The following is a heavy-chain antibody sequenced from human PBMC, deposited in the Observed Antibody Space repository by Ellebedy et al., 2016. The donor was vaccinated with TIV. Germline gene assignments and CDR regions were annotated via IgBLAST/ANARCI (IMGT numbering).Heavy chain of an antibody. J-gene: IGHJ4*02. CDR1: GFTFTDFY. CDR3: ASSPSQGY. Sequence: PGGSLRLSCAASGFTFTDFYMAWICQAPGKGLEWVSHIGVSGRNPNYAESVKGRFTISRDSSQNTLYLQMDSLRAEDTAVYYCASSPSQGYWGQGTLVTVSS. CDR2: IGVSGRNP. V-gene: IGHV3-11*03.